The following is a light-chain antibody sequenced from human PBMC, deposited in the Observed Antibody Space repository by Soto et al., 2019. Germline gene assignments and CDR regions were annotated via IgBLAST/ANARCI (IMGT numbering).Light chain of an antibody. CDR2: GAS. J-gene: IGKJ1*01. Sequence: DMVMTQSPATLSVSPGERATLSCRASQSVSSSLAWYQQKPGRSPRLLIYGASTRAIGIPARFSGSGSGTEFTLTISSLQSEDFAVYYCLQYNNWWTFGQGTKVDIX. CDR1: QSVSSS. CDR3: LQYNNWWT. V-gene: IGKV3-15*01.